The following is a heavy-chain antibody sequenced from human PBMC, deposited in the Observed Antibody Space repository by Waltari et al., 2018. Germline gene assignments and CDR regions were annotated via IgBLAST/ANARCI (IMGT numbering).Heavy chain of an antibody. D-gene: IGHD1-26*01. Sequence: EVHVVESGGGLVQPGGSLRLSCAASGFPFPSFWLCWVRQAPGKGLEWVASINQDGSDTYYVDSVKGRFIISRDNAENSLFLQMSSLSAEDTAVYSCATTLFRTQWGDGVDVWGQGTTVIVSS. CDR3: ATTLFRTQWGDGVDV. CDR1: GFPFPSFW. V-gene: IGHV3-7*01. J-gene: IGHJ6*02. CDR2: INQDGSDT.